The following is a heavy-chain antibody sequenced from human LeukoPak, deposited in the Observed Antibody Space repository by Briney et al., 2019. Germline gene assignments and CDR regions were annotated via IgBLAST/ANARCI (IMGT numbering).Heavy chain of an antibody. CDR2: ISSSSSFI. CDR3: ARVRPYGSRSPGFDY. V-gene: IGHV3-21*01. Sequence: GGSLRLSCAASGFTFSSYNMNWVRQAPGKGLEWVSSISSSSSFIYYTDSVKGRFTISRDNAKNSLYLQMNSLRAEDTAVYLCARVRPYGSRSPGFDYWGQGTLVTVSS. J-gene: IGHJ4*02. CDR1: GFTFSSYN. D-gene: IGHD3-10*01.